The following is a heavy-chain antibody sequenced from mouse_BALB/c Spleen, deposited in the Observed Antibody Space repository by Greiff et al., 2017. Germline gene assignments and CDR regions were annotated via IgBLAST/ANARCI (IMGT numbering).Heavy chain of an antibody. Sequence: EVQLVESGGGLVQPGGSLKLSCAASGFTFSSFGMHWVRQAPEKGLEWVAYISSGSSTIYYADTVKGRYTISRDNPKNTLFLQLTSLRSEDTAMYYYASDDYSAGFAYWGQGTLVTVSA. CDR1: GFTFSSFG. D-gene: IGHD2-3*01. CDR3: ASDDYSAGFAY. V-gene: IGHV5-17*02. J-gene: IGHJ3*01. CDR2: ISSGSSTI.